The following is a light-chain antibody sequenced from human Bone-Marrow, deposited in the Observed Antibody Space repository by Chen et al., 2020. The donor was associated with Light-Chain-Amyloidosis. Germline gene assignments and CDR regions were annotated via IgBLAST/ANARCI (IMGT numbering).Light chain of an antibody. CDR3: TSYTSDSTWV. V-gene: IGLV2-14*01. CDR2: EVS. CDR1: SSDVGGYKY. J-gene: IGLJ3*02. Sequence: QSALTQPASVSGSPGQSITISCTGISSDVGGYKYVSWYQQHPGKAPKLMIDEVSNRPSGVSLRFSASKSGSTASLTSSGLQAEDEATYYGTSYTSDSTWVFGGGTKLTVL.